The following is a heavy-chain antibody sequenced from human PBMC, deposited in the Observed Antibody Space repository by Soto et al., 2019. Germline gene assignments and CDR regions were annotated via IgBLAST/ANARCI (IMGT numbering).Heavy chain of an antibody. CDR3: ASPMLRRGTFDS. CDR1: DYSVSSSNC. D-gene: IGHD1-1*01. V-gene: IGHV4-28*01. Sequence: SETLSLTCVVSDYSVSSSNCWGWIRQPPGKGLEWIGYISYTGTTYYNPSLKSRVTMSVDTSKNQFSLQLTSVTAVDTAVYYCASPMLRRGTFDSWGQGTLVTVSS. CDR2: ISYTGTT. J-gene: IGHJ4*02.